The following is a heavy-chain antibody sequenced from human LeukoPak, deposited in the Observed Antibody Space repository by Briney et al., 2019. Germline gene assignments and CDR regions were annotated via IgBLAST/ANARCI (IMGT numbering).Heavy chain of an antibody. CDR3: AREGGPYRPLDY. CDR2: VNLQGST. J-gene: IGHJ4*02. CDR1: GGSVGGANG. V-gene: IGHV4-4*02. Sequence: SSPLALTGGLSGGSVGGANGGSRIRQHQGKGREWSGEVNLQGSTNYNPSLMGRVDISVDMSENHISLQLPSVPAADTAVYYCAREGGPYRPLDYSGQGTLVTVSS.